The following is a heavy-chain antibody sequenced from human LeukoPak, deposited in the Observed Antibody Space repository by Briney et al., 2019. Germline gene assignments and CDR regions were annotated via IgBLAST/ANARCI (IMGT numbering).Heavy chain of an antibody. D-gene: IGHD4-11*01. J-gene: IGHJ6*02. CDR2: IYSGGST. CDR1: GFTVSSYY. Sequence: GGSLRLSCAASGFTVSSYYMTWVRQAPGKGLEWVSVIYSGGSTYYADSVRGRVAISRDNSNNTVFLQMNIVRAEDTAVYYCARSYSNHLFGMDVWGQGTTVTVSS. V-gene: IGHV3-66*01. CDR3: ARSYSNHLFGMDV.